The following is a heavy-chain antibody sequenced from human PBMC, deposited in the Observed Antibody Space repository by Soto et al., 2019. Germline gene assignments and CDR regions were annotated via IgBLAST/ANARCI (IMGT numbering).Heavy chain of an antibody. D-gene: IGHD3-16*01. CDR1: SGSIFTTNW. J-gene: IGHJ3*01. Sequence: QVQLQESGPGLVKPSGTLSLTCAASSGSIFTTNWWSWVRQSPGRGLQWIGDIYHSGSPKYNPSLKSRVSISIDMSKDRFFLNLTSVTAADTAVYYCVRKPDVATAKVGGGYVFDVWGQGTMVTVSS. CDR2: IYHSGSP. CDR3: VRKPDVATAKVGGGYVFDV. V-gene: IGHV4-4*02.